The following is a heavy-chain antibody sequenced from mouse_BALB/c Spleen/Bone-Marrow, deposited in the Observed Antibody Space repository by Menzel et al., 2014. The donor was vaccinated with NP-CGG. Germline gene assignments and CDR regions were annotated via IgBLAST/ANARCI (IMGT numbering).Heavy chain of an antibody. V-gene: IGHV3-6*02. CDR1: GYSITSGYY. J-gene: IGHJ2*01. CDR2: ISYNGSN. CDR3: ARDRYFDY. Sequence: ESGPGLVKPSQSLSLTCSVTGYSITSGYYWNWIRQFPGNKLEWMGYISYNGSNNYNPSLKNRISITRDTSKNQFFLKLNSVITEDTATYYCARDRYFDYWGQGTTLTVSS.